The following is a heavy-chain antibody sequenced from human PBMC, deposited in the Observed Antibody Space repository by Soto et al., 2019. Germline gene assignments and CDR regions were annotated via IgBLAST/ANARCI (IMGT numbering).Heavy chain of an antibody. Sequence: GGSLRLSCAASGFTFSNYAMSWVRQAPGKGLEWVSAISGSGTNTYYSDSVKGRFTISRDNSRNILYVQMSSLRAEDTAVYYCAKDEYSYGHDAFDIWGQGTMVTVSS. CDR3: AKDEYSYGHDAFDI. D-gene: IGHD5-18*01. V-gene: IGHV3-23*01. CDR2: ISGSGTNT. J-gene: IGHJ3*02. CDR1: GFTFSNYA.